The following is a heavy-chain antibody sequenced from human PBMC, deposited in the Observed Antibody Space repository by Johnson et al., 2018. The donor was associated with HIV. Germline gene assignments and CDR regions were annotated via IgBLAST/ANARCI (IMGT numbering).Heavy chain of an antibody. CDR2: ISYDGSNK. CDR3: ARAKSIAIRGGAVDI. Sequence: QVQLVESGGGVVQPGRSLRLSCAASGFTFSSNAMHWVRQAPGKGLEWVAVISYDGSNKNYADSVKGRFTISRDNSKNTLYLQMNSLRADDTAVYYCARAKSIAIRGGAVDIWGQGTTVTVSS. J-gene: IGHJ3*02. CDR1: GFTFSSNA. V-gene: IGHV3-30*01. D-gene: IGHD6-6*01.